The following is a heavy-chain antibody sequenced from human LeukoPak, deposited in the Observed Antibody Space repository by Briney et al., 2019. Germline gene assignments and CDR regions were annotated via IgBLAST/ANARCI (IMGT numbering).Heavy chain of an antibody. Sequence: PGGSLRLSCAASGFTFSSYGMPWVRQAPGKGLEWVAVISYDGSNKYYADSVKGRFTISRDNSKNTLYLQMNSLRAEDTAVYYCAKGTAGYCSSTSCYIGAFDIWGQGAMVTVSS. D-gene: IGHD2-2*02. CDR3: AKGTAGYCSSTSCYIGAFDI. CDR1: GFTFSSYG. J-gene: IGHJ3*02. V-gene: IGHV3-30*18. CDR2: ISYDGSNK.